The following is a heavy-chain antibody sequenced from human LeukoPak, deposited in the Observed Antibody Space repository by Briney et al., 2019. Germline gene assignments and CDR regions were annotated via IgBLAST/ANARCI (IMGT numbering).Heavy chain of an antibody. D-gene: IGHD3-22*01. Sequence: GGSLRLSCAASGFTVSRYWMQWVRQAPGKGLAWISRINSDGSTTTYADSVKGRFTISRDNSKNTLYPQMSSLRAEDTAVYYCGLAAYYYDSSGSDDAFDIWGQGTMVIVSS. CDR3: GLAAYYYDSSGSDDAFDI. CDR1: GFTVSRYW. V-gene: IGHV3-74*03. J-gene: IGHJ3*02. CDR2: INSDGSTT.